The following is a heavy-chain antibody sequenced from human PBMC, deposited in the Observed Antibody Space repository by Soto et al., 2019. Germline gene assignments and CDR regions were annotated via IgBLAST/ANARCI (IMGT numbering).Heavy chain of an antibody. CDR3: ARQSIATPRFSVDV. CDR1: GGSISSYY. D-gene: IGHD6-6*01. CDR2: IYYSGST. Sequence: PSETLSLTCTVSGGSISSYYWSWIRQPPGNGLEWIGYIYYSGSTNYNPSLKSRVTISVDTSKNQFSLKLSSVTAAATAVYYCARQSIATPRFSVDVWGKGTTVTVSS. J-gene: IGHJ6*04. V-gene: IGHV4-59*08.